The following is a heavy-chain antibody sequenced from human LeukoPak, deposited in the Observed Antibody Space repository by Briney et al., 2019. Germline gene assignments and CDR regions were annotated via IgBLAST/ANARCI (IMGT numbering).Heavy chain of an antibody. CDR3: ARAPPYYGSGSYSSN. D-gene: IGHD3-10*01. CDR2: INHSGST. V-gene: IGHV4-34*01. CDR1: GGSFSGYY. Sequence: SETLSLTCAVYGGSFSGYYWSWIRQPPGKGLEWIGEINHSGSTNYNPSLKRRVTISVDTSKNQFSLKLSSVTAADTAVYYCARAPPYYGSGSYSSNWGQGTLVTVSS. J-gene: IGHJ4*02.